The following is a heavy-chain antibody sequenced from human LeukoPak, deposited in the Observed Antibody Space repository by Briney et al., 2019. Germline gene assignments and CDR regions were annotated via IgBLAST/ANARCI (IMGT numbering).Heavy chain of an antibody. CDR2: ISSSGGTM. J-gene: IGHJ4*02. D-gene: IGHD2-21*02. CDR3: ARAVVVTAPDNY. Sequence: GGSLRLSCAASGFTFSDYYMGWIRQAPGKGLDWVSYISSSGGTMYYADSVKGRFTISRDNAKNSLYLHMNSLRAEDTAVYYCARAVVVTAPDNYWGQGTLVTVSS. CDR1: GFTFSDYY. V-gene: IGHV3-11*04.